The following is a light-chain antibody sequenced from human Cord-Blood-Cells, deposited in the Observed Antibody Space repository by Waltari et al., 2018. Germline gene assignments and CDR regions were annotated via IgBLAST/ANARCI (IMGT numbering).Light chain of an antibody. J-gene: IGKJ5*01. CDR2: DAS. CDR3: QHRSNWPT. CDR1: QSVSSY. Sequence: EIVLTQSPATLSLSPGERATLSCRASQSVSSYLAWYQQKPGQAPRLLIYDASNRATGIPARCSGSGSGTDFTLTISSLEPEDFAVYYCQHRSNWPTFGQGTRLEIK. V-gene: IGKV3-11*01.